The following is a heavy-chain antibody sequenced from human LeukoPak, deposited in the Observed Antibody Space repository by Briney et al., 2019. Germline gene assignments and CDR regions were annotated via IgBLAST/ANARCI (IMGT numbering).Heavy chain of an antibody. CDR2: ISYDGSNK. Sequence: PGGSLRLSCAASGFTFSSYAMHWVRQAPGKGLKWVAVISYDGSNKYYADSVKGRFTISRDNSKNTLYLHMNSLRAEDTAVYYCARDDYGDHFDYWGQGTLVTVSS. V-gene: IGHV3-30-3*01. D-gene: IGHD4-17*01. CDR1: GFTFSSYA. J-gene: IGHJ4*02. CDR3: ARDDYGDHFDY.